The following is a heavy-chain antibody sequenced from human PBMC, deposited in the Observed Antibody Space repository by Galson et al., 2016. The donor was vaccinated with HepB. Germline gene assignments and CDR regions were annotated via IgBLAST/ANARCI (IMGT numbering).Heavy chain of an antibody. CDR1: GYTFTSYG. J-gene: IGHJ3*02. CDR2: ISTYDGDT. CDR3: ARDWYCSAGSCYDAFDI. Sequence: VKVSCKASGYTFTSYGISWVRQAPGQGLEWMGWISTYDGDTNYAQSLQGRVTMTTDTSTTTAYMELRSLRSDDTAMYYCARDWYCSAGSCYDAFDIWGQGTMVTVSS. V-gene: IGHV1-18*01. D-gene: IGHD2-15*01.